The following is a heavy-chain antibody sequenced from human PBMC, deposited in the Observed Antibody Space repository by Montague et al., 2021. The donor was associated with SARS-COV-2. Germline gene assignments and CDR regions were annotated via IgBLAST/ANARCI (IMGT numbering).Heavy chain of an antibody. CDR1: GFTFSDYY. D-gene: IGHD5-18*01. CDR2: ISSSGSTI. Sequence: SQRLSCAASGFTFSDYYMSWFRQAPGKGLEWVSYISSSGSTIYYADSVKGRFTISRDNAKNSLYLQMNSLRAEDTAVYYCARVRHSYGYLSAFDIWGQGTMVTVSS. J-gene: IGHJ3*02. CDR3: ARVRHSYGYLSAFDI. V-gene: IGHV3-11*01.